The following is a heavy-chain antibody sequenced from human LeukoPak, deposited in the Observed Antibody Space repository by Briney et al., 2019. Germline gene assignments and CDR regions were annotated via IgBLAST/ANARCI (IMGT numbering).Heavy chain of an antibody. J-gene: IGHJ5*02. Sequence: SETLSLTCTVSGGSISSYYWSWIRQPPGKGLEWIAYIYYSGSTNYNPSLKSRVTISVDTSKNQFSLKLSSVTAADTAVYYCARRSCGWTDHYWFDPWGQGTLVTVSS. V-gene: IGHV4-59*08. CDR3: ARRSCGWTDHYWFDP. CDR2: IYYSGST. D-gene: IGHD6-19*01. CDR1: GGSISSYY.